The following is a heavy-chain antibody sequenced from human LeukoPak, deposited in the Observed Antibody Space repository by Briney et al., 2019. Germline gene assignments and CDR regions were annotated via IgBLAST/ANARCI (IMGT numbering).Heavy chain of an antibody. J-gene: IGHJ6*02. V-gene: IGHV3-21*01. Sequence: GGSLRLSCAASGFTFSSYAMSWVRQAPGKGLEWVSSISSSSGYIYYADSVKGRFTISRDNAKNSLYLQMNSLRAEDTAVYYCARDDCSSTSCYPHYYYYGMDVWGQGTTVTVSS. CDR2: ISSSSGYI. CDR3: ARDDCSSTSCYPHYYYYGMDV. D-gene: IGHD2-2*01. CDR1: GFTFSSYA.